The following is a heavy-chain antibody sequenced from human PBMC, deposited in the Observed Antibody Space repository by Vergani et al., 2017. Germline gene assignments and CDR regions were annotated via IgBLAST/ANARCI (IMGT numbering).Heavy chain of an antibody. CDR1: GFSFGDFA. J-gene: IGHJ4*02. D-gene: IGHD2/OR15-2a*01. CDR2: IRNKAYGGTT. V-gene: IGHV3-49*04. Sequence: EVQLVESGGGLVPPGRSLRLSCAASGFSFGDFAMTWVRRAPGKGLEWVAFIRNKAYGGTTEYAGSVKGRFTISRDDSKRLAYLQLSGLKTEDTAVYFCSRGREYCFGYSDYWGQGTMVTVSS. CDR3: SRGREYCFGYSDY.